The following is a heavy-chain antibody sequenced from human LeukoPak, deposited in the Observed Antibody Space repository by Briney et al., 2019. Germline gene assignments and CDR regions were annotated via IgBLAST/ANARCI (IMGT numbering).Heavy chain of an antibody. J-gene: IGHJ4*02. Sequence: GRSLRLSCAASGFTFSSYAMHWVRQAPGKGLEWVAVISYDGSNKYYADSVKGRFTISRDNSKNTLYLQMNSLRAEDTAVYYCARTWELLGPFDYWGQGTLVTVSS. D-gene: IGHD1-26*01. V-gene: IGHV3-30-3*01. CDR2: ISYDGSNK. CDR3: ARTWELLGPFDY. CDR1: GFTFSSYA.